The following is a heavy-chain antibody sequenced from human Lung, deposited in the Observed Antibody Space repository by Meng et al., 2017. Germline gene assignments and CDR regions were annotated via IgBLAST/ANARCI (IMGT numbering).Heavy chain of an antibody. V-gene: IGHV4-34*01. CDR2: INHSGST. CDR1: GGSFSDYY. J-gene: IGHJ4*02. D-gene: IGHD4-11*01. CDR3: ARGPTTMAHDFDY. Sequence: QGQLQQGGAGLLKPSELLSLTCAVSGGSFSDYYWSWIRQPPGKGLEWIGEINHSGSTNYNPSLESRATISVDTSQNNLSLKLSSVTAADSAVYYCARGPTTMAHDFDYWGQGTLVTVSS.